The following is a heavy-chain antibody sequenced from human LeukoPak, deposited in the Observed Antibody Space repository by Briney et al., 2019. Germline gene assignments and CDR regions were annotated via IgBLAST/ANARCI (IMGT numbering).Heavy chain of an antibody. V-gene: IGHV1-2*02. Sequence: GASVKVSCKASGYTFTGYYMHWVRQAPGQGLEWMGWINPNSGGTNYAQKFQGRVTMTRDTSISTAYMELSRLRSDDTAVYYCARDSFTIFGVVINWDSFDPWGQGTLVTVSS. CDR1: GYTFTGYY. J-gene: IGHJ5*02. CDR3: ARDSFTIFGVVINWDSFDP. CDR2: INPNSGGT. D-gene: IGHD3-3*01.